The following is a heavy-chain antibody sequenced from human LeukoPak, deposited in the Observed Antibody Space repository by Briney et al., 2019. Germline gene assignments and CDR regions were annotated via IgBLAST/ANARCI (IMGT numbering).Heavy chain of an antibody. CDR3: AREAGYCSGGSCSSDFDY. Sequence: GASVKVSCKASGYTFTSYGISWVRQAPGQGLEWMGRIIPILGIANYARKFQGRVTITADKSTSTAYMELSSLRSEDTAVYYCAREAGYCSGGSCSSDFDYWGQGTLVTVSS. J-gene: IGHJ4*02. D-gene: IGHD2-15*01. V-gene: IGHV1-69*04. CDR2: IIPILGIA. CDR1: GYTFTSYG.